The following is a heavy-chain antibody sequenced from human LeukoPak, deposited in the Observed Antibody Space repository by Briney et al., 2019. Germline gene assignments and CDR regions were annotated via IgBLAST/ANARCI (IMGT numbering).Heavy chain of an antibody. V-gene: IGHV4-59*01. CDR1: GCSISSYY. CDR2: ISNSGST. D-gene: IGHD3-22*01. CDR3: ARAGSGYSFDN. Sequence: SETLSLTCTVSGCSISSYYWSWIRQPPGKGLDWIGYISNSGSTNNNPSLKSRLTMSIDTSKNQFYLRLNSVTAADTAVYYCARAGSGYSFDNWGQGKLVTVSS. J-gene: IGHJ4*02.